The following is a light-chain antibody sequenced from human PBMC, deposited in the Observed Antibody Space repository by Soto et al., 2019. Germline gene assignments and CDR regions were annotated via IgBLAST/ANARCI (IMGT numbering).Light chain of an antibody. V-gene: IGKV1-39*01. Sequence: DIQMTQSPSSQSASVGDRVTITCRASQSISSYLNWYQQKPGKAPKLLIYAASSLQSGVPSRFSGSGSGTDFTLTISSLQPEDFATYYCHQSYSTPPWTFGQGTKVEIK. CDR1: QSISSY. CDR2: AAS. J-gene: IGKJ1*01. CDR3: HQSYSTPPWT.